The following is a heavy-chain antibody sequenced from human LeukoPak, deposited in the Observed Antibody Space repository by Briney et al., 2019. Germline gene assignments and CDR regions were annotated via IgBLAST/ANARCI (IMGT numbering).Heavy chain of an antibody. J-gene: IGHJ3*02. V-gene: IGHV6-1*01. D-gene: IGHD3-22*01. CDR3: ARGGHTYYYDSSGYSAFDI. CDR1: GDSVSSNSAA. CDR2: TYYRSKWYN. Sequence: SQTLSHTCAISGDSVSSNSAAWNWIRQSPSRGLEWLGRTYYRSKWYNDYAVSVKSRITINPDTSKNQFSLQLNSVTPEDTAVYYCARGGHTYYYDSSGYSAFDIWGQGTMVTVSS.